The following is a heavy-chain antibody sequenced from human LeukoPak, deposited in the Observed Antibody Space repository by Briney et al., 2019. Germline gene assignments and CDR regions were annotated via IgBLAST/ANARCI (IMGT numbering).Heavy chain of an antibody. CDR2: IYYSGST. J-gene: IGHJ4*02. CDR3: ARGHRVRGVITFDY. Sequence: SETLSLTCTVSGGSISSYYWSWIRQPPGKGLEWIGYIYYSGSTNYNPSLKSRVTISVDTSKNQFSLKLSSVTAADTAVYYCARGHRVRGVITFDYWGQGTLVTVSP. D-gene: IGHD3-10*01. V-gene: IGHV4-59*01. CDR1: GGSISSYY.